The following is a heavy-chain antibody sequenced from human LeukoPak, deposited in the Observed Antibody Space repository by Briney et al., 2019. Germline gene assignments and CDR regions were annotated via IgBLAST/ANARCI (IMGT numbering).Heavy chain of an antibody. J-gene: IGHJ3*02. CDR1: GGSISSRPYY. D-gene: IGHD3-10*01. V-gene: IGHV4-39*07. CDR3: ARDREETYYYGSGSYYAFDI. CDR2: FDYSGST. Sequence: KSSETLSLTCTVSGGSISSRPYYWGWIRQPPGKGLEWLGSFDYSGSTYYKPSLKSRVTISVDTSKNQFSLKLSSVTAADTAVYYCARDREETYYYGSGSYYAFDIWGQGTMVTVSS.